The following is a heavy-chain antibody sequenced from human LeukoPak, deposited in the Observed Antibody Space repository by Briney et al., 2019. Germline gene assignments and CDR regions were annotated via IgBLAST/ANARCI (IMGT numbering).Heavy chain of an antibody. CDR3: ARGSDRGYYYYYGMGV. Sequence: SESLSLTSTVAGASISSYYWSWIRQPPGKGLEWIGYIYYSGSTNYNPSLKSRVTISVDTSKNQFSLKLSSVTAADTAVYYCARGSDRGYYYYYGMGVWAKGPRSPSPQ. CDR1: GASISSYY. D-gene: IGHD3-10*01. J-gene: IGHJ6*04. V-gene: IGHV4-59*01. CDR2: IYYSGST.